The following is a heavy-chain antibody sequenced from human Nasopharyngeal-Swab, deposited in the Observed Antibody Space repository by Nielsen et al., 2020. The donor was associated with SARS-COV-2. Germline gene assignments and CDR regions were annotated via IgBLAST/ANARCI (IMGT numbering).Heavy chain of an antibody. D-gene: IGHD3-22*01. CDR1: GFTFSSYA. CDR3: AKAIAYYYDSSGYYYFDS. Sequence: GEFLKISCAASGFTFSSYAMSWVRQAPGKGLEWVSGISGSGGSTYYADSVKGRFTISRDNSKNTLYLQMNSLRAEDTAVYYCAKAIAYYYDSSGYYYFDSWGQGTLVTVSS. J-gene: IGHJ4*02. CDR2: ISGSGGST. V-gene: IGHV3-23*01.